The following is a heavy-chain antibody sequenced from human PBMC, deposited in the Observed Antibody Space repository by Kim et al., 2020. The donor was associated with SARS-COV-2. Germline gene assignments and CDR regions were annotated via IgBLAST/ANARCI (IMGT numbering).Heavy chain of an antibody. V-gene: IGHV7-4-1*02. J-gene: IGHJ4*02. CDR3: ARDESSSGWYFDY. Sequence: YAQGVTGRFVVSLDTTVSTAYLQISSLKAEDTAVYYCARDESSSGWYFDYWGQGTLVTVSS. D-gene: IGHD6-19*01.